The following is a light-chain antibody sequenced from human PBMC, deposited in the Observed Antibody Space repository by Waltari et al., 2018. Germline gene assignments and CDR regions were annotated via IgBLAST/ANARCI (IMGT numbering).Light chain of an antibody. V-gene: IGLV2-23*02. CDR3: CSYAGTNTWV. Sequence: QSALTQPASVSASPGQSITISCNGTSSDVGDYNLVSWYQQHPAKAPKLLIFEVSKRPTGGSNRFSASKSGNTASMTISGLQAEDEATYHCCSYAGTNTWVFGGGTKVTVL. CDR1: SSDVGDYNL. J-gene: IGLJ2*01. CDR2: EVS.